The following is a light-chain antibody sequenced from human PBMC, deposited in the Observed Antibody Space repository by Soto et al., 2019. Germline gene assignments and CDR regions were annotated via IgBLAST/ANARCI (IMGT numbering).Light chain of an antibody. Sequence: EIVLTQSPGTLSLSPGDRATLSCRASQSITSSYLAWYQHKPGQAPRLLIYGASSRATGIPDRFSGSGSRTDFTLTISRLETEDFAVYYCQQYGSSPVTFGQGTKLEIK. CDR2: GAS. V-gene: IGKV3-20*01. CDR3: QQYGSSPVT. J-gene: IGKJ2*01. CDR1: QSITSSY.